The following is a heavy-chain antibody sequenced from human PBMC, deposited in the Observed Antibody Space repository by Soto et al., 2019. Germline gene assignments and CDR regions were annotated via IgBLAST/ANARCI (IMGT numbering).Heavy chain of an antibody. V-gene: IGHV4-59*01. CDR2: IYYSGGT. D-gene: IGHD2-2*01. J-gene: IGHJ6*02. Sequence: QVQLQESGPGLVKPSETLSLTCTVSGGSISNYYWSWIRQPPGKGLEWVGFIYYSGGTNYNPSLKSRVTISVITSMSQFSRKLSSVTAADTAVYYCASSGSSSAHVWGMDVWGQGTTVTVSS. CDR3: ASSGSSSAHVWGMDV. CDR1: GGSISNYY.